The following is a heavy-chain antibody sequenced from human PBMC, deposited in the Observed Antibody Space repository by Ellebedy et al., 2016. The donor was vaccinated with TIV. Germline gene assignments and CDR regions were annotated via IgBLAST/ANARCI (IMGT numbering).Heavy chain of an antibody. Sequence: GESLKISCAASGFTFSNYAMSWVRQAPEKGLEWVSSISGSGGNTYYADSAKGRFSISRDNSKNTVYLQMHSLRPDDTALYYCAKGDNTWEYYIDYWGQGALVTVSS. CDR3: AKGDNTWEYYIDY. J-gene: IGHJ4*02. D-gene: IGHD2/OR15-2a*01. CDR2: ISGSGGNT. CDR1: GFTFSNYA. V-gene: IGHV3-23*01.